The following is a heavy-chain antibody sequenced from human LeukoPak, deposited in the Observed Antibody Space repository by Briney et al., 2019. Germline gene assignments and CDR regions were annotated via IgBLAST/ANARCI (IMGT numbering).Heavy chain of an antibody. J-gene: IGHJ3*01. CDR2: IKEDGTEE. V-gene: IGHV3-7*01. D-gene: IGHD1-1*01. CDR3: PWTWERGFDV. CDR1: GFTFSYYW. Sequence: GGSLRLSCAASGFTFSYYWMSWVRQAPGKGLEWVANIKEDGTEEYYVDSVKDRFTGSRDIAKNSLFVQMNSLRAEDTAVYYCPWTWERGFDVWGQGTMVTVSS.